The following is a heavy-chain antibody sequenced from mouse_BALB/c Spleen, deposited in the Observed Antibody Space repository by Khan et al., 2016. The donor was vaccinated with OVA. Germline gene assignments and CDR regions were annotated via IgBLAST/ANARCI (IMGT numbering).Heavy chain of an antibody. CDR1: VLNIKDTY. J-gene: IGHJ2*01. V-gene: IGHV14-3*02. Sequence: VQLKQSGAELVKSGATVKLSCTASVLNIKDTYMHWLKQWPEQGLEWIGRIDPPNGNTIYDPQFQGKATITADTPPNTASPQLSSLTAADSAVYYCARMARKWGQGTTLTVSS. CDR3: ARMARK. CDR2: IDPPNGNT.